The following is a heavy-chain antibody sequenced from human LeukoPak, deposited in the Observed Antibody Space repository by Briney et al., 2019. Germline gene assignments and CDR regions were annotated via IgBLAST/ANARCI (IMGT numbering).Heavy chain of an antibody. V-gene: IGHV3-7*01. CDR3: ASEGNDLGAFDM. D-gene: IGHD1-1*01. Sequence: PGGSLRLSCAASGFTFNSYWMHWVRQAPGKGPEWVANIEQAGSHKYYVDSMRGRFTISRDNAKNSLYLQMNSLGAEDTAVYYCASEGNDLGAFDMWGQGTMVTVSS. J-gene: IGHJ3*02. CDR2: IEQAGSHK. CDR1: GFTFNSYW.